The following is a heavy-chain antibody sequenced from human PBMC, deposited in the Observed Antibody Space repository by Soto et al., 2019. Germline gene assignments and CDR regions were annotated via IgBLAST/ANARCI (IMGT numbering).Heavy chain of an antibody. CDR2: INYSGST. J-gene: IGHJ3*01. CDR1: GGSVSSSSYY. CDR3: AVLPHSTGPKIF. V-gene: IGHV4-39*01. Sequence: SETLSLTCTVSGGSVSSSSYYWGWIRQPPGKGLEWIGTINYSGSTYYNPSLKSRVTISVDTSKNQFSLKLNSVTAADTAVYYCAVLPHSTGPKIFWGQGTMVTVSS. D-gene: IGHD2-15*01.